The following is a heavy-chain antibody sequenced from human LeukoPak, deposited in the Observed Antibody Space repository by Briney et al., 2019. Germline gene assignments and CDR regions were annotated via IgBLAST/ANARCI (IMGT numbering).Heavy chain of an antibody. CDR1: GYSFTNYW. D-gene: IGHD3-16*02. Sequence: GESLKISCEGSGYSFTNYWIGLVRQMPGKGLQWMGIISPGDSDTRYSPSFQGQVTISADKSISTAYLQWSSLKASDTAMYYCARVGGVMITFGGVIVPKYFDYWGQGTLVTVSS. CDR2: ISPGDSDT. CDR3: ARVGGVMITFGGVIVPKYFDY. V-gene: IGHV5-51*01. J-gene: IGHJ4*02.